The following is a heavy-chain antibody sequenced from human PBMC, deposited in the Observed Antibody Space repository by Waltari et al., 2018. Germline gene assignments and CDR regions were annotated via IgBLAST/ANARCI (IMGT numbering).Heavy chain of an antibody. D-gene: IGHD5-12*01. Sequence: QVQLVQSGAEVKKPGSSVTVSCKASGGTFSSYAISWVRQAPGQGLEWMGRSIPSFGTANDAQKFQCRVTITADKSTSTAYMELSSLRSEDTAVYYCARQIRDGYNTAGGDYWGQGTLVTVSS. CDR3: ARQIRDGYNTAGGDY. J-gene: IGHJ4*02. V-gene: IGHV1-69*08. CDR2: SIPSFGTA. CDR1: GGTFSSYA.